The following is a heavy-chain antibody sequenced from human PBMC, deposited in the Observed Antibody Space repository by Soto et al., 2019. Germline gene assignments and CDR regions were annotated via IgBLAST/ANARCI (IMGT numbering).Heavy chain of an antibody. CDR2: ISAYNGNT. V-gene: IGHV1-18*04. CDR3: ARDQDNYYDSSGYYGY. D-gene: IGHD3-22*01. Sequence: GASVKVSCKASGYTFTSYGIRWVRQAPGQGLEWMGWISAYNGNTNYAQKLQGRVTMTTDTSTSTAYMELRSLRSDDTAVYYCARDQDNYYDSSGYYGYWGQGTLVTVSS. CDR1: GYTFTSYG. J-gene: IGHJ4*02.